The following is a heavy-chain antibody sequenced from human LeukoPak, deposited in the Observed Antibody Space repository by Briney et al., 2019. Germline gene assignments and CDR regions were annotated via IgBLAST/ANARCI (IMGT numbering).Heavy chain of an antibody. CDR3: ARERWGRYYYDGSGYYEGFDP. CDR2: MNPNSGNT. D-gene: IGHD3-22*01. CDR1: GYTFTCYD. Sequence: ASVKVSCKASGYTFTCYDINWVRQATGQGLEWMGWMNPNSGNTGYAQKFQGRVTMTRNTSISTAYMELSSLRSEDTAVYYCARERWGRYYYDGSGYYEGFDPWGQGTLVTVSS. J-gene: IGHJ5*02. V-gene: IGHV1-8*01.